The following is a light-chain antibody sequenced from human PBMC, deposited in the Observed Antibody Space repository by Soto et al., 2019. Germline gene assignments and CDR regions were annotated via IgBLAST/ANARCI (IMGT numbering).Light chain of an antibody. CDR3: SSYTSSGTLVL. J-gene: IGLJ2*01. CDR1: SSNIGGYNY. CDR2: DVS. V-gene: IGLV2-14*01. Sequence: QSVLTQPASVSGSPGQSITISCTGTSSNIGGYNYVSWYQQHPGKGPKLMIYDVSNRPSGVSNRFSGSKSGNTASLTISGLQAEDEADYYCSSYTSSGTLVLFGGGTKVTVL.